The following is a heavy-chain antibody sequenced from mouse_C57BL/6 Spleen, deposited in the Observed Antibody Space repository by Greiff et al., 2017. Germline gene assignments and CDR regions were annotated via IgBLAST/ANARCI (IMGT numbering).Heavy chain of an antibody. CDR1: GYTFTSYW. CDR3: ARYGYYEYMDY. CDR2: IYPSDSET. D-gene: IGHD2-4*01. V-gene: IGHV1-52*01. Sequence: QVQLQQPGAELVRPGSSVKLSCKASGYTFTSYWMHWVKQRPIQGLEWIGNIYPSDSETHYNQKFKDKATLTVDKSASTAYMQLSSLTSEDSAVYYCARYGYYEYMDYWGQGTTLTVSS. J-gene: IGHJ2*01.